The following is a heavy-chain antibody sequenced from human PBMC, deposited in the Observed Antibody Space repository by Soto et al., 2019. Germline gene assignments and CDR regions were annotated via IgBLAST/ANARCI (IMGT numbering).Heavy chain of an antibody. CDR3: TRARWAGTSDAFDI. CDR1: GYTFTDYY. J-gene: IGHJ3*02. V-gene: IGHV1-2*02. D-gene: IGHD6-19*01. Sequence: QVQLVQSGPEVKKFGASVKVSCKASGYTFTDYYLHWVRQAPGQGLECLGWINPNTGGTDSAKRFQGRVTMTRDTSIRIAYMELSRLTSDDTAMYYCTRARWAGTSDAFDIWGQGTMVTVS. CDR2: INPNTGGT.